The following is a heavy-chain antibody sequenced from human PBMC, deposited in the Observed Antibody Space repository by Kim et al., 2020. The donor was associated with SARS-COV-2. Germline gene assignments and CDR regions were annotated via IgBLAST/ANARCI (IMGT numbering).Heavy chain of an antibody. CDR3: ARGGRGIVINNWRDA. CDR2: MTGNGGST. Sequence: GGSLRLSCEGSGFNFPSYAINWVRQAPGKGLEWLSVMTGNGGSTFYADSVKGRFTISRDNSKNTVYLEMRSLRAEETAVYYCARGGRGIVINNWRDAWG. CDR1: GFNFPSYA. D-gene: IGHD3-10*01. J-gene: IGHJ5*01. V-gene: IGHV3-23*01.